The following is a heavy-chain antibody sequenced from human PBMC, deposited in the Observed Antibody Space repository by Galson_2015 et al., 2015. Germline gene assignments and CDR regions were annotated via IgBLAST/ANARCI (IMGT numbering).Heavy chain of an antibody. CDR1: GYTFTGYY. Sequence: SVKVSCKASGYTFTGYYMHWVRQAPGQGLEWMGWINPNSGGTNYAQKFQGWVTMTRDTSISTAYMELSRLRSDDTAVYYCARVVNDYGGNSYQGAFGIWGQGTMVTVSS. J-gene: IGHJ3*02. CDR3: ARVVNDYGGNSYQGAFGI. CDR2: INPNSGGT. D-gene: IGHD4-23*01. V-gene: IGHV1-2*04.